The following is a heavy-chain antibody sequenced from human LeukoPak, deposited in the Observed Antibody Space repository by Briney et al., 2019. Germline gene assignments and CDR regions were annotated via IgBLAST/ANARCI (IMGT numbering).Heavy chain of an antibody. V-gene: IGHV4-34*01. CDR1: GGSFSGYY. J-gene: IGHJ3*02. Sequence: SETLSLTCAVYGGSFSGYYWSWIRQPPGKGLEWIGEINHSGSTNYNPSLKSRVTISVDTSKNQFSLKLSSVTAADTAVYYCAENAGYAFDIWGQGTMVTVSS. CDR3: AENAGYAFDI. CDR2: INHSGST.